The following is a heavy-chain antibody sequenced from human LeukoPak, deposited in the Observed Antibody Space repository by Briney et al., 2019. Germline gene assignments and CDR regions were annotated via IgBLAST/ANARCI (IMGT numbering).Heavy chain of an antibody. CDR1: GFTFSSYG. V-gene: IGHV3-33*01. D-gene: IGHD2-2*01. CDR2: IWYDGSNK. J-gene: IGHJ6*04. Sequence: PGGSLRLSCAASGFTFSSYGMHWVRQAPGKGLEWLAVIWYDGSNKYYADSVKGRFTISRDNSKNTLYLQMNSLRAEDTAVYYCAREGRVVPAAMRNYYYGMDVWGKGTTATVSS. CDR3: AREGRVVPAAMRNYYYGMDV.